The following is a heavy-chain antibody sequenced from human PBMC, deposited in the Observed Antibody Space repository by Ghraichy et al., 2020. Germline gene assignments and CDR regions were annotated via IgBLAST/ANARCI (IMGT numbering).Heavy chain of an antibody. Sequence: GGSLRLSCAASGFTFSDYSMNWVRQAPGKGLEWVSYIISGSDIVHYADSVKGRFTISRDNAKNSLSLQMNSLRAEDTAVYFCTASSTGDSSEFWGQGTLVTVSS. V-gene: IGHV3-48*01. CDR1: GFTFSDYS. CDR3: TASSTGDSSEF. J-gene: IGHJ4*02. CDR2: IISGSDIV. D-gene: IGHD3-22*01.